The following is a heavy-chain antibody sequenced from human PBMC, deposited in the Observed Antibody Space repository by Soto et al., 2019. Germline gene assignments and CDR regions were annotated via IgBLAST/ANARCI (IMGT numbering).Heavy chain of an antibody. CDR3: ARLRGYSYGSIDS. Sequence: TSETLSLTCTVSGGSISNSGYYWGWIRQTPGKGLECIGSIYYRGSTYYNPSLKSRVTISVDTSKNQFSLKLSSVTAADTAVYYCARLRGYSYGSIDSWGQGTLVT. J-gene: IGHJ4*02. V-gene: IGHV4-39*01. CDR2: IYYRGST. CDR1: GGSISNSGYY. D-gene: IGHD5-18*01.